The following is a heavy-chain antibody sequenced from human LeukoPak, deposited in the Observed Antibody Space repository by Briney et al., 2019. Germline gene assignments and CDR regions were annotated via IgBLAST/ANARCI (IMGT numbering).Heavy chain of an antibody. Sequence: GKSLRLSCAASGXTFSNYAVHWVRQAPGKGLEWVAATSHDEGNKYYADSVKGRFTISRDNSRNTLYLEVNSLRTDDTAVYYCARGPGLAMGKGYFDYCGQGTVVTVSS. J-gene: IGHJ4*02. CDR1: GXTFSNYA. CDR2: TSHDEGNK. D-gene: IGHD5-18*01. CDR3: ARGPGLAMGKGYFDY. V-gene: IGHV3-30-3*01.